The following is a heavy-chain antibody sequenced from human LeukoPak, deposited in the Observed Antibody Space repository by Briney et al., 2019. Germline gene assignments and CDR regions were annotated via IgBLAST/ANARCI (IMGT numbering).Heavy chain of an antibody. CDR2: ISGSGGST. Sequence: GGSLRLSCAASGFTFSSYGMSWVRQAPGKGLEWVSAISGSGGSTYYADSVKGRFTISRDNSKNTLYLQMNSLRAEDTAVYYCAKTPAMGYCSGGSCLFDYWGQGTLVTVSS. J-gene: IGHJ4*02. V-gene: IGHV3-23*01. CDR1: GFTFSSYG. D-gene: IGHD2-15*01. CDR3: AKTPAMGYCSGGSCLFDY.